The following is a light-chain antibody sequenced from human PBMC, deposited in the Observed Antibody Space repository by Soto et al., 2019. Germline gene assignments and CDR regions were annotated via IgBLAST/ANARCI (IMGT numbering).Light chain of an antibody. CDR1: TSDVGAYNL. CDR2: EGT. V-gene: IGLV2-23*01. CDR3: CSYAGGNTCV. Sequence: QSALTQPASVSGSPGQSITISCTGTTSDVGAYNLVSWYQRLPGKAPKLLIFEGTKRPSGVSSRFSGSKSGNTASLTIFGLRAEDEADYFCCSYAGGNTCVFGTGTKVTVL. J-gene: IGLJ1*01.